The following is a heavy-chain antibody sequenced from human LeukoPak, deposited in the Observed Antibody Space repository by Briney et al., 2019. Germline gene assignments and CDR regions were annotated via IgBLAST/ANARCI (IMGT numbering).Heavy chain of an antibody. CDR3: ARDVLYYYMDV. D-gene: IGHD6-6*01. CDR1: GGSFSGYY. J-gene: IGHJ6*03. CDR2: INHSGST. Sequence: SETLSLTCAVYGGSFSGYYWSWIRQPPGKGLEWIGEINHSGSTNYNPTLKSRVTISVDTSKNQFSLKLSSVTAADTAVYYCARDVLYYYMDVWGKGTTVTVSS. V-gene: IGHV4-34*01.